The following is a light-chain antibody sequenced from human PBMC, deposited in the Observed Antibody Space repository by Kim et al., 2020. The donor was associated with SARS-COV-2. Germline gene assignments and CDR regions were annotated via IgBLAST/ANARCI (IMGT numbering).Light chain of an antibody. J-gene: IGLJ2*01. V-gene: IGLV3-19*01. CDR2: GKN. CDR1: SLRSYY. CDR3: NSRDNNDYVL. Sequence: SSALTQDPAVSVALGQTVRITCQGDSLRSYYTTWYQQKPGQAPIVVVYGKNNRPSGIPDRFSGSSSGNTASLTITGTQAGDEADYYCNSRDNNDYVLFGGGTQLTVL.